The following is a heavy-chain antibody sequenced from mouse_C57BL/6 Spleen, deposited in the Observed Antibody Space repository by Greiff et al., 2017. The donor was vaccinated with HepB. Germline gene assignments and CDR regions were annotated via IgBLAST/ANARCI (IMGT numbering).Heavy chain of an antibody. CDR2: IWSGGST. CDR3: AGQTGTGFAY. V-gene: IGHV2-2*01. J-gene: IGHJ3*01. D-gene: IGHD4-1*01. CDR1: GFSLTSYG. Sequence: QVQLKESGPGLVQPSQSLSITCTVSGFSLTSYGVHWVRQSPGKGLEWLGVIWSGGSTDYNAAFISRLSISKDNSKSQVFFEMNSLQADDTAIYYCAGQTGTGFAYWGQGTLVTVSA.